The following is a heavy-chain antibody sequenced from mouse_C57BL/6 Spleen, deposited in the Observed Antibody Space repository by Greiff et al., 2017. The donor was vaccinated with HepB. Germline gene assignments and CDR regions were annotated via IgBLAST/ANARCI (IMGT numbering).Heavy chain of an antibody. CDR3: TTARYDYDAAMDY. CDR1: GFNIKDDY. V-gene: IGHV14-4*01. J-gene: IGHJ4*01. Sequence: LQQSGAELVRPGASVKLSCTASGFNIKDDYMHWVKQRPEQGLEWIGWIDPENGDTEYASKFQGKATITADTSSNTAYLQLSSLTSEDTAVYYCTTARYDYDAAMDYWGQGTSVTVSS. CDR2: IDPENGDT. D-gene: IGHD2-4*01.